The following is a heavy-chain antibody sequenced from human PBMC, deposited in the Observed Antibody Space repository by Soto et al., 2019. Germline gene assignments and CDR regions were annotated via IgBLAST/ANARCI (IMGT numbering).Heavy chain of an antibody. CDR3: ATLNTIFGVVRDDY. Sequence: GASVKVSCKLSGYTLTELSMHWVRQAPGKGLEWMGGFDPEDGETIYAQKFQGRVTMTADTSTDTAYMELSSLRSEDTAVYYCATLNTIFGVVRDDYWGQGTLVTVS. V-gene: IGHV1-24*01. CDR2: FDPEDGET. D-gene: IGHD3-3*01. J-gene: IGHJ4*02. CDR1: GYTLTELS.